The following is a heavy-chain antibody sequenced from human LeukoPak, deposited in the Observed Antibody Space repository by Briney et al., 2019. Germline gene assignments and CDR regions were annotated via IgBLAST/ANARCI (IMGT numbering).Heavy chain of an antibody. CDR3: ARGHYGLDV. Sequence: GGSLRLSCAASGFTFSDHYMSLIRQAPGKGLEWVSYITNSGTYTNYPDSVRGRFTISRDNAKSSLYLQMNSLRPEDTAIYYCARGHYGLDVWGQGTTVTVSS. V-gene: IGHV3-11*05. CDR2: ITNSGTYT. J-gene: IGHJ6*02. CDR1: GFTFSDHY.